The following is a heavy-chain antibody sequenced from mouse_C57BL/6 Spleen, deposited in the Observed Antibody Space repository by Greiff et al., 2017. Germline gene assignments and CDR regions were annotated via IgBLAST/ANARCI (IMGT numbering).Heavy chain of an antibody. Sequence: EVQLQESGPGMVKPSQSLSLTCTVTGYSITSGYDWHWIRHFPGNKLEWMGYISYSGSTNYNPSLKSRISITHDTSKNHFFLKLNSVTTEDTATYYYAREDYGEGFAYWGQGTLVTVSA. CDR3: AREDYGEGFAY. CDR1: GYSITSGYD. CDR2: ISYSGST. J-gene: IGHJ3*01. V-gene: IGHV3-1*01. D-gene: IGHD1-1*01.